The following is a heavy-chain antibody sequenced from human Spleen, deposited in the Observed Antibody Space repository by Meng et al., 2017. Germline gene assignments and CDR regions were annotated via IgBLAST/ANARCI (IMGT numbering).Heavy chain of an antibody. V-gene: IGHV3-15*01. CDR3: ATNTYGHRDAFDV. D-gene: IGHD3-16*01. CDR2: IKSNTDGGTT. Sequence: ETLSLTCVVSGGSFSDYYWSWIRKPPGKGREWVGRIKSNTDGGTTEYAAPVTGRFTISRDDSKSTLNLHLSGLRTDDTAVYYCATNTYGHRDAFDVWGQGTRVTVSS. J-gene: IGHJ3*01. CDR1: GGSFSDYY.